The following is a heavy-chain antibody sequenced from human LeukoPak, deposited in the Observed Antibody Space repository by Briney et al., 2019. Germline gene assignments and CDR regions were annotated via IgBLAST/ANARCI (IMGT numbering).Heavy chain of an antibody. J-gene: IGHJ4*02. CDR2: IWYDGSNK. Sequence: GGSLRLSCAASGFDFSSNWMHWVRHAPGKGLEWVAVIWYDGSNKYYADSVKGRFAISRDNSKNTLYLQMNSLRAEDTAVYYCARDYYDSSGYLPYDYWGQGTLVTVSS. V-gene: IGHV3-33*08. D-gene: IGHD3-22*01. CDR1: GFDFSSNW. CDR3: ARDYYDSSGYLPYDY.